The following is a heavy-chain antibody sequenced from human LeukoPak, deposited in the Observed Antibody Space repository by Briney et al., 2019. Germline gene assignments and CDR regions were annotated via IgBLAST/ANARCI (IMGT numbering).Heavy chain of an antibody. V-gene: IGHV1-2*02. D-gene: IGHD3-10*01. CDR2: INPNSGGT. CDR3: ARDLFYSVSGTYYNVGRVFNY. CDR1: GFTFTGYY. J-gene: IGHJ4*02. Sequence: EASVKVSCKASGFTFTGYYMHWVQQAPGQGLEWMGWINPNSGGTNYAQKFQGRVTMTRDTSITTAYMELTSLRSDDTAVYYCARDLFYSVSGTYYNVGRVFNYWGQGTLVTVSS.